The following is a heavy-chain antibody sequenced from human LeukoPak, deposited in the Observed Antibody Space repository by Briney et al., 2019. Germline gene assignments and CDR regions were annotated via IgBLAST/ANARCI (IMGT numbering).Heavy chain of an antibody. CDR1: GFTFSSNA. V-gene: IGHV3-23*01. J-gene: IGHJ3*02. D-gene: IGHD5-18*01. CDR2: ISGSVSST. Sequence: PGGSLRLSCAASGFTFSSNAMSWVRQAPGKGLEWVSTISGSVSSTYYADSVKGRFTISRDNSKNTLYLQMNSLRAEDTAAYYCAKDLAQYSYGSRGAFDIWGQGTVVTASS. CDR3: AKDLAQYSYGSRGAFDI.